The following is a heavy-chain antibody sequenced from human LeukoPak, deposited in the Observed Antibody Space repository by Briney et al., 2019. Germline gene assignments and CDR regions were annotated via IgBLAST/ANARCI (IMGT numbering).Heavy chain of an antibody. J-gene: IGHJ4*02. CDR3: ARVYYDFWSGYPDY. D-gene: IGHD3-3*01. CDR2: ISASGGST. Sequence: GGSLRLSCAASGFTFNNNGMSWVRQAPGKGLEWVSVISASGGSTYYADSVKGRFTISRGNSKNTLYLQMNSLRAEDTAVYYCARVYYDFWSGYPDYWGQGTLVTVSS. V-gene: IGHV3-23*01. CDR1: GFTFNNNG.